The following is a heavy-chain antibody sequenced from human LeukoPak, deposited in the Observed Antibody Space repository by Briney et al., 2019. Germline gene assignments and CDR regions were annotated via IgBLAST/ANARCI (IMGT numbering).Heavy chain of an antibody. V-gene: IGHV3-53*01. CDR3: ARAGGDYYDSSGYYLGYYFDY. CDR2: IYSGGST. J-gene: IGHJ4*02. Sequence: GGSLRLSCSASGFTFSDYPMHWVRQAPGKGLEWVSVIYSGGSTNYADSVKGRFTISRDNSKNTLYLQMNSLRAEDTAVYYCARAGGDYYDSSGYYLGYYFDYWGQGTLVTVSS. CDR1: GFTFSDYP. D-gene: IGHD3-22*01.